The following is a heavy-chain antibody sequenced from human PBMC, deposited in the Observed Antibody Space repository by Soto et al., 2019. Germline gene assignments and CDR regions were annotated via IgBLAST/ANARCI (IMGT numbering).Heavy chain of an antibody. CDR1: GGTFTTYD. V-gene: IGHV1-69*06. CDR3: ARDRSSSWYNGTFYFDS. CDR2: IIPLFDAT. D-gene: IGHD6-19*01. J-gene: IGHJ4*02. Sequence: QVQLVQSGAEVRKPGSSVKVSCKASGGTFTTYDISRVRQAPGQGLEWMGGIIPLFDATKYAQKFQGRVTITADKSTGTAYMELSSLRSEDTAMYYCARDRSSSWYNGTFYFDSWGQGTLVTVSS.